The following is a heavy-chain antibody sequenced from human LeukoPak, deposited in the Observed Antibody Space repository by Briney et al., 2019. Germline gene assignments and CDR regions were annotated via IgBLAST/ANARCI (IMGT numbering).Heavy chain of an antibody. J-gene: IGHJ4*02. V-gene: IGHV1-69*06. D-gene: IGHD3-22*01. Sequence: ASVKVSCKASGGTFSSYAISWVRQAPGQGLEWMGGIIPIFGTANYAQRFQGRVTITADKSTSTAYMELSSLRSEDTAVYYCARDSYYYDSSGYKPKYYFDYWGQGTLVTVSS. CDR3: ARDSYYYDSSGYKPKYYFDY. CDR1: GGTFSSYA. CDR2: IIPIFGTA.